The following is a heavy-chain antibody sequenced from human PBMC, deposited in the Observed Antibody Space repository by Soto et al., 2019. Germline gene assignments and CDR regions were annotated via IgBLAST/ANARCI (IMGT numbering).Heavy chain of an antibody. CDR3: ARVGHSGYDSDY. J-gene: IGHJ4*02. CDR2: IIPILGIA. D-gene: IGHD5-12*01. Sequence: ASVKVSCKASGGTFSSYTISWVRQAPGQGLEWMGRIIPILGIANYAQKFQGRVTITADKSTSTAYMELSSLRSEDTAVYYCARVGHSGYDSDYWGQGTLVTVSS. V-gene: IGHV1-69*02. CDR1: GGTFSSYT.